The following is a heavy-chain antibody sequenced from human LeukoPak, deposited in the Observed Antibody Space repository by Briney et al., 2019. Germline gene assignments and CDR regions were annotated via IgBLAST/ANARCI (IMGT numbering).Heavy chain of an antibody. V-gene: IGHV3-21*01. J-gene: IGHJ5*02. CDR2: ISTSGRPT. CDR1: GFTFASYT. Sequence: XXSLRLSCAASGFTFASYTMAWVRQAQGKGVEGGSGISTSGRPTFYADSVKGRFTISRDNAKNSLYLQMNSLRADDTAVYYCARDSAEVWFDPWGQGTLVTVSS. CDR3: ARDSAEVWFDP.